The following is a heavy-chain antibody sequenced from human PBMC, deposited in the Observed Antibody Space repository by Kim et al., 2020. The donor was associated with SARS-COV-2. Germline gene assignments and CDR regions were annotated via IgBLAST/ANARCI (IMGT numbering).Heavy chain of an antibody. CDR2: IDPSDSYT. J-gene: IGHJ2*01. CDR3: ARHGTLGNRSYWYFDL. Sequence: GESLKISCKGSGYSFTSYWISWVRQMPGKGLEWMGRIDPSDSYTNYSPSFQGHVTISADKSISTAYLQWSSLKASDTAMYYCARHGTLGNRSYWYFDLWGRGTLVTVSS. CDR1: GYSFTSYW. D-gene: IGHD1-26*01. V-gene: IGHV5-10-1*01.